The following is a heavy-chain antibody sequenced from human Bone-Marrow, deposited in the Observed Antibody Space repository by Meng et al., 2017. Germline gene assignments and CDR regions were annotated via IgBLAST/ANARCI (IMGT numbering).Heavy chain of an antibody. V-gene: IGHV1-2*06. CDR1: GYNFPDYY. D-gene: IGHD3-22*01. J-gene: IGHJ4*02. CDR2: INPKSGDT. Sequence: ASVKVSCKPSGYNFPDYYIHWVRRAPGQGLEWMGRINPKSGDTHYAQKFQARVTMTGDTSISTAYMELSGLRSDDTAVYYCARVPRRYDSSGYLCYWGQGTLVTVSS. CDR3: ARVPRRYDSSGYLCY.